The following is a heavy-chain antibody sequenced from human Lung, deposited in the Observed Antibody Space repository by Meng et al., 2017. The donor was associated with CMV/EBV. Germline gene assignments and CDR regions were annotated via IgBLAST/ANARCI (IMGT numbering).Heavy chain of an antibody. V-gene: IGHV5-51*01. D-gene: IGHD3/OR15-3a*01. J-gene: IGHJ4*02. Sequence: GGSXRLXCKVSGYMFNIYWIGWVRQKPGKGLEWMGIIYPGDSDVRYSPSFQGQVTISADKSTNTAYLQWSGLRASDTAMYYCARQDWTYGHRAYYFDYWGQGTXVTVDS. CDR1: GYMFNIYW. CDR3: ARQDWTYGHRAYYFDY. CDR2: IYPGDSDV.